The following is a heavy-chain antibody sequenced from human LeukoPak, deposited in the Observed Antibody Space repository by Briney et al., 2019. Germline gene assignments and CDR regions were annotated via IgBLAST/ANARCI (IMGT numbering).Heavy chain of an antibody. V-gene: IGHV1-8*03. CDR1: GYTFTSYD. CDR3: ARGGVAKLGPLDL. CDR2: MNPNSGNT. Sequence: AASVKVSCKASGYTFTSYDINWVRQATGQGLEWMGWMNPNSGNTGYAQKFQGRVTITRNTSISTAYMELSSLRSEDTAVYYCARGGVAKLGPLDLWGQGTLVTVSS. J-gene: IGHJ5*02. D-gene: IGHD7-27*01.